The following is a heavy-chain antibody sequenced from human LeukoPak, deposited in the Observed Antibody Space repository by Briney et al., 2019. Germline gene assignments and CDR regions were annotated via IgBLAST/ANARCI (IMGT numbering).Heavy chain of an antibody. CDR1: GGSFSGYY. CDR2: INHSGST. J-gene: IGHJ3*02. Sequence: SETLSLTCAVYGGSFSGYYWSWIRQPPGKGLEWVGEINHSGSTNYNPSLKSRVTMSVDTSKNQFSLKLSSVTAADTAVYYCAREMGLYYYDSSGYHDAFDIWGQGTMVTVSS. V-gene: IGHV4-34*01. D-gene: IGHD3-22*01. CDR3: AREMGLYYYDSSGYHDAFDI.